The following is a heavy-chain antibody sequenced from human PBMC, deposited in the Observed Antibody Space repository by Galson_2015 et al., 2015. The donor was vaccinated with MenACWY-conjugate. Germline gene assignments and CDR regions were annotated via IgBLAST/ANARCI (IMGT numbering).Heavy chain of an antibody. D-gene: IGHD6-6*01. CDR3: AKGTTASRPNWFDP. V-gene: IGHV3-21*01. Sequence: SLRLSCAASGFTFSNYNMNWVRQTPGKGLEWVSCISSTGSYIYCADSLKGRFTISRDNAKNSLYLQMNSLTSEDTAVYYCAKGTTASRPNWFDPWGQGTLVTVSS. CDR2: ISSTGSYI. J-gene: IGHJ5*02. CDR1: GFTFSNYN.